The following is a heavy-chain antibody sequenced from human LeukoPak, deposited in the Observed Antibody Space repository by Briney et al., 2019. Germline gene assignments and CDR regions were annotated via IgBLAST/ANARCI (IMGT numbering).Heavy chain of an antibody. CDR3: AREGYSGYDSLGSEIDY. Sequence: GASVKVSCKASGYTFTSYAMNWVRQAPGQGLEWMGWISAYNGNTNYAQKLQGRVTMTTDTSTSTAYMELRSLRSDDTAVYYCAREGYSGYDSLGSEIDYWGQGTLVTVSS. CDR2: ISAYNGNT. D-gene: IGHD5-12*01. V-gene: IGHV1-18*01. CDR1: GYTFTSYA. J-gene: IGHJ4*02.